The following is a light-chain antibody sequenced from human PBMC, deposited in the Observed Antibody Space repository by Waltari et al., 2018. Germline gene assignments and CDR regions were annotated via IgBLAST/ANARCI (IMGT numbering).Light chain of an antibody. CDR2: EVS. Sequence: QSALTQPAXVSGSPGQSITISCTGTSSDVGGYNYVSWYQQHPGNAPKLMIYEVSNRPSGVXXXFXGSKSGNTASLTISXXQAEDEADYYCSSYTSSXTRVFGGGTKLTVL. CDR3: SSYTSSXTRV. CDR1: SSDVGGYNY. V-gene: IGLV2-14*01. J-gene: IGLJ2*01.